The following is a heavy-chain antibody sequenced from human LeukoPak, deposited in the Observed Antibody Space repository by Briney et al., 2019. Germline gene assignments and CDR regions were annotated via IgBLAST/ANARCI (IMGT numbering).Heavy chain of an antibody. Sequence: GGSLTLSCAASGFAFSTSWMSWIRQTPGKGLEWVGDIKQDGSEKYYVDSVKGRSTISRDNAENSLYLRMNSLRVDDTAVYYCAREVEKGALDYWGQGILVTVSS. CDR1: GFAFSTSW. V-gene: IGHV3-7*01. D-gene: IGHD1-26*01. J-gene: IGHJ4*02. CDR2: IKQDGSEK. CDR3: AREVEKGALDY.